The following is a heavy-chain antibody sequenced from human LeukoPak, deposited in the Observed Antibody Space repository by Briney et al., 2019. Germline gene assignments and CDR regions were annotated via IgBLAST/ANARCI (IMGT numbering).Heavy chain of an antibody. J-gene: IGHJ3*02. CDR1: GGSINSHY. Sequence: SETLSLTCTVSGGSINSHYWSWIRQPPGKELEWIGFMHYTGRTRYNPSLQSRVTISVDTSKNHFSLKLSSLSAADTAVYFCARLLDYDSSGDPDTFDIWGQGTMVTVSS. CDR3: ARLLDYDSSGDPDTFDI. CDR2: MHYTGRT. V-gene: IGHV4-59*11. D-gene: IGHD3-22*01.